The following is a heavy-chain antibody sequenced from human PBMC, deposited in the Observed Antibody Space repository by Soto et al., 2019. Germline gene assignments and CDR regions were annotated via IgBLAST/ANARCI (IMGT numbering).Heavy chain of an antibody. CDR3: ARESGYDWKVFDY. D-gene: IGHD5-12*01. CDR1: GGSISSGNYY. Sequence: SETLSLTCTVSGGSISSGNYYWSWIRQPPGKGLEWIGYIYYSGSTYYNPSLKSRVTISVDTSKNQFSLKLSSVTAADTAVYYCARESGYDWKVFDYWGQGTLVTVSS. J-gene: IGHJ4*02. V-gene: IGHV4-30-4*01. CDR2: IYYSGST.